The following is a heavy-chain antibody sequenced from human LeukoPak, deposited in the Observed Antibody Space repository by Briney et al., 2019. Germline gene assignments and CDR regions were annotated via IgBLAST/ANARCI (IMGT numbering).Heavy chain of an antibody. CDR3: GRSMDV. CDR2: IKEDGSEK. J-gene: IGHJ6*02. V-gene: IGHV3-7*01. CDR1: GFTFSTYW. Sequence: PGGSLRLSCAASGFTFSTYWMHWVRQAPGKGLEWMANIKEDGSEKYYVDSVKGRFTISRDNAKNSLYLQMDSLRAEDTAVYYCGRSMDVWGQGTTVTVSS.